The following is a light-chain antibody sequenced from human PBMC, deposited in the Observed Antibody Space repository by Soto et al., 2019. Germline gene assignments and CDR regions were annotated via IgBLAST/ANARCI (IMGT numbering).Light chain of an antibody. CDR1: QSVSSN. CDR2: GAS. Sequence: EIVMTQSPATLSVSPGETATLSCWASQSVSSNLAWYQQKPGQAPRLLIYGASTRATDIPARFSGSGSGTEFTLTISSLQSEDFAVYYCQKYNNFWTFGKGTKVEIK. J-gene: IGKJ1*01. CDR3: QKYNNFWT. V-gene: IGKV3-15*01.